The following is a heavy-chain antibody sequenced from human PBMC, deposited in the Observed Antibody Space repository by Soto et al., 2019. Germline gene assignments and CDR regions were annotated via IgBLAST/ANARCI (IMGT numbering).Heavy chain of an antibody. Sequence: SLRLSWAASGFTFSSYAMSWVRQAPGKGLEWVSAISGSGGSTYYADSVKGLFTISSDNSKKTLYLQMNSLRAEDTAVYYCAKGGPRSRQNWFVRWCKGTLVTLS. CDR2: ISGSGGST. J-gene: IGHJ5*02. CDR3: AKGGPRSRQNWFVR. V-gene: IGHV3-23*01. CDR1: GFTFSSYA.